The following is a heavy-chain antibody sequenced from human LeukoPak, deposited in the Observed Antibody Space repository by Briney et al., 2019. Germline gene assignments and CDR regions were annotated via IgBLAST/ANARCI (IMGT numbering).Heavy chain of an antibody. CDR3: ARDSSFGYYYDSSPFDY. D-gene: IGHD3-22*01. Sequence: SVKVSCKASGGTFSSYAISWVRQAPEQGLEWMGRIIPILGIANYAQRFQGRVTITADKSTSTAYMVLSSLRSEDTAVYYCARDSSFGYYYDSSPFDYWGQGTLVTVSS. V-gene: IGHV1-69*04. J-gene: IGHJ4*02. CDR1: GGTFSSYA. CDR2: IIPILGIA.